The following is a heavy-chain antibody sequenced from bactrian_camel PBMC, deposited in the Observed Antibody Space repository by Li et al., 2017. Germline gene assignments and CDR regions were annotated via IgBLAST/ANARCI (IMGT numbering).Heavy chain of an antibody. CDR2: LYTDGIT. V-gene: IGHV3-2*01. D-gene: IGHD3*01. J-gene: IGHJ6*01. CDR1: GFTFGDFY. CDR3: AAYPINGDYYRILGY. Sequence: HVQLVESGGGLVQPGGSLRLSCAASGFTFGDFYMSWVRLAPGKGLEWVSNLYTDGITHYADSVKGRFTISKDNAKNTLYLQMDSLRPVDTAMYYCAAYPINGDYYRILGYWGQGTQVTVS.